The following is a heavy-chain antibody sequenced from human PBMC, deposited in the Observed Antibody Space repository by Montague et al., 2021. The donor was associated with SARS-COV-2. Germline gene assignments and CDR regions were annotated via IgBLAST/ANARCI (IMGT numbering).Heavy chain of an antibody. Sequence: SETLSLTCTVSGGSISNYYWSWIRQPAGKGLEWIGRIYSSGSTNYNPSLKSRISMSVDTSKNQFSLTLNSVTAADTAIYYCARGTAYDHVYYWGQGAPVTVAS. V-gene: IGHV4-4*07. CDR2: IYSSGST. CDR3: ARGTAYDHVYY. CDR1: GGSISNYY. D-gene: IGHD2-8*02. J-gene: IGHJ4*02.